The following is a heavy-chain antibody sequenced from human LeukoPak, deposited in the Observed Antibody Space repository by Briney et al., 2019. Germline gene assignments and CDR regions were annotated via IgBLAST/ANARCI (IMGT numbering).Heavy chain of an antibody. CDR2: ISSGSTYK. Sequence: GGSLRLSCAASGFTFSIYTMNWVRQAPGKSLEWVSSISSGSTYKYYADSVKGRFTISRDSAKNSLFLQMNSLRAEDTAVYYCARHSAAYDILTGWMDVWGQGTTVTVSS. J-gene: IGHJ6*02. D-gene: IGHD3-9*01. CDR3: ARHSAAYDILTGWMDV. V-gene: IGHV3-21*01. CDR1: GFTFSIYT.